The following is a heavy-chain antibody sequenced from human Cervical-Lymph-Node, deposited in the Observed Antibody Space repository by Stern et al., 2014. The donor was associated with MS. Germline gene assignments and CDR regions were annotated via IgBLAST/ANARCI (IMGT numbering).Heavy chain of an antibody. CDR3: ARGSGGEGFDY. Sequence: EQLVESGGGVVQPGRSLRLSCAASGFTFSDFGMHWVRQAPGKGLEWVAIIWYDGSNKNYADSVKGRFTISRDNSKNTVFLQMNSLSAEDTAVYYCARGSGGEGFDYWGQGTLVTVSS. CDR1: GFTFSDFG. D-gene: IGHD3-16*01. CDR2: IWYDGSNK. V-gene: IGHV3-33*01. J-gene: IGHJ4*02.